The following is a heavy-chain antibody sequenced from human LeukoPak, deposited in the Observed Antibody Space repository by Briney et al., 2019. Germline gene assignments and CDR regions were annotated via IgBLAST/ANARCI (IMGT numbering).Heavy chain of an antibody. D-gene: IGHD3-16*01. J-gene: IGHJ4*02. Sequence: ASVKVSCKASGYKFTDDYIHWARKAPGRGLEFMGWINPDSGFTNYAQKFKGRVTMTRDTSISTAYLEVRSLTSDDTAVYYCAPTAEAYTSWWKVWGQGTLVTVSS. CDR2: INPDSGFT. CDR3: APTAEAYTSWWKV. V-gene: IGHV1-2*02. CDR1: GYKFTDDY.